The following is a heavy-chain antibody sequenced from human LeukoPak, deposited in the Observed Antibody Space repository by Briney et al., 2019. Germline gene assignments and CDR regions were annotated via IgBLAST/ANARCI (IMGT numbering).Heavy chain of an antibody. D-gene: IGHD2-2*01. V-gene: IGHV3-30*03. J-gene: IGHJ4*02. CDR1: GFAFSRYG. CDR3: ARGPGALDY. CDR2: ISHDGTNK. Sequence: GGSLRLSCAASGFAFSRYGMHWVRQAPGKGLEGVALISHDGTNKNHADSVKGRFTISRDNSNNTLYLQMSSLRADDTAVYYCARGPGALDYWGQGTLVTVSS.